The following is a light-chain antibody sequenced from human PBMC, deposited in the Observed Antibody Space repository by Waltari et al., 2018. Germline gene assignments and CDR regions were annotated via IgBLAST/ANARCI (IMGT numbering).Light chain of an antibody. V-gene: IGKV3-11*01. Sequence: IVLTQSPATLSLFPGERAILSCMSSQSFRSYFAWYQQKPDQDPRRLIYDTSYMSTGVPVRFSGSGSGTDYTLTISSLEPEDFAVYYCQHYVRLPATFGRGTKVEIK. CDR3: QHYVRLPAT. J-gene: IGKJ1*01. CDR1: QSFRSY. CDR2: DTS.